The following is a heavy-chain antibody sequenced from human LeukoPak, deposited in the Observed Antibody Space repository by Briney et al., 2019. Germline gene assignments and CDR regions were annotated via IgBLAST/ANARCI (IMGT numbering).Heavy chain of an antibody. CDR1: GYTFNTYG. V-gene: IGHV1-18*01. J-gene: IGHJ4*02. D-gene: IGHD6-19*01. Sequence: ASVKVSCKASGYTFNTYGITWVRQAPGQGLEWMGWISGYNGKTKYAQKFQGRVTMTRDTSTSTVYMELSSLRSDDTAVYYCARFAVHRRIAVAGQFGLDYWGQGTLVTVSS. CDR3: ARFAVHRRIAVAGQFGLDY. CDR2: ISGYNGKT.